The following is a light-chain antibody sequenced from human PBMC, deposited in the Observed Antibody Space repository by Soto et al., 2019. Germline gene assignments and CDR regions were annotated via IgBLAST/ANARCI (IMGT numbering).Light chain of an antibody. V-gene: IGKV3-11*01. CDR2: DAS. J-gene: IGKJ3*01. Sequence: EIVLTQSPATLSLSPGERATLSCRASQSVSTCLAWYQQKPGQAPRLLIYDASNRATGIPARFSGSGSGTDFTLTVSNLESEDFAVYYCQQRSNWPRTFGPGIKVDIK. CDR3: QQRSNWPRT. CDR1: QSVSTC.